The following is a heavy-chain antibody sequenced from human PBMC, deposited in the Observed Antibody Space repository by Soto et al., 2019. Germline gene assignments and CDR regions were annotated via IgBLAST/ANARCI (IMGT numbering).Heavy chain of an antibody. J-gene: IGHJ4*02. Sequence: EVQLLESGGGLVQPGGSLRLSCAASGFTFSSYAMSWVRQAPGKGLEWVSAISGSGGSTYYADSVKGRFTITRDNSKNTVYLQMSSLRAEDTSVYYCAKASGWFGEFDYWGQGTLVTVSS. CDR1: GFTFSSYA. D-gene: IGHD3-10*01. CDR3: AKASGWFGEFDY. V-gene: IGHV3-23*01. CDR2: ISGSGGST.